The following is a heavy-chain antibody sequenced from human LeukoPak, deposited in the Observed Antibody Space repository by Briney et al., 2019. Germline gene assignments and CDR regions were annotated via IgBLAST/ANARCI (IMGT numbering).Heavy chain of an antibody. CDR3: ARDQGSSGWYGGTWFDP. J-gene: IGHJ5*02. CDR2: IYYSGST. D-gene: IGHD6-19*01. Sequence: SETLSLTCTVSGGSISSYYWSWIRQPPGKGLEWIGYIYYSGSTNYNPSLKSRVTISVDTSKNQFSLKLSSVTAADTAVYYCARDQGSSGWYGGTWFDPWGQGTLVTVSS. V-gene: IGHV4-59*01. CDR1: GGSISSYY.